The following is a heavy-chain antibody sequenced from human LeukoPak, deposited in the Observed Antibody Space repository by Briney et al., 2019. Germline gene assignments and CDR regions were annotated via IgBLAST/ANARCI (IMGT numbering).Heavy chain of an antibody. CDR3: ATEDPDGGYFDY. V-gene: IGHV1-69*06. Sequence: ASVKVSCKASGGTFSSYAISWVRQAPGQGLEWMGGIIPIFGTANYAQKFQGRVTMTEDTSTDTAYMELSSLRSEDTAVYYCATEDPDGGYFDYWGQGTLVTVSS. J-gene: IGHJ4*02. CDR2: IIPIFGTA. D-gene: IGHD3-16*01. CDR1: GGTFSSYA.